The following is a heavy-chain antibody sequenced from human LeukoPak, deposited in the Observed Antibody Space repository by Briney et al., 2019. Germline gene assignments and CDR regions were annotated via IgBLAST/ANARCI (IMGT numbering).Heavy chain of an antibody. V-gene: IGHV3-23*01. D-gene: IGHD2-2*01. J-gene: IGHJ4*02. CDR1: GFTLSSYA. CDR2: ISGSGGRT. CDR3: ATAHYCSSTNCYLGY. Sequence: QTGGSLRLSCAASGFTLSSYAMSWVRQAPGKGLEWVSVISGSGGRTYYADSVKGRFTISRDNSKNMLYLQMNSLRDEDTAVYYCATAHYCSSTNCYLGYWGQGTLVTVSS.